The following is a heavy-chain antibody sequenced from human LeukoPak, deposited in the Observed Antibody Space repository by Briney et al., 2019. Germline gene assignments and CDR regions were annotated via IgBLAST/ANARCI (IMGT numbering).Heavy chain of an antibody. D-gene: IGHD5-24*01. CDR2: IYYSGST. CDR1: GGSTSSHY. V-gene: IGHV4-59*11. CDR3: ARVLTMEMATIYYFDY. Sequence: SETLSLTCTVSGGSTSSHYWSWIRQPPGKGLEWIGYIYYSGSTNYNPSLKSRVTISVDTSKNQFSLKLSSVTAADTAVYYCARVLTMEMATIYYFDYWGQGTLVTVSS. J-gene: IGHJ4*02.